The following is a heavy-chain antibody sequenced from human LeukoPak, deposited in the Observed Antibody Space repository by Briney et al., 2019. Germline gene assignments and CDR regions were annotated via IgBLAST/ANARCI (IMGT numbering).Heavy chain of an antibody. CDR3: ARDSSGGSCSDS. D-gene: IGHD2-15*01. CDR1: GFTFSSYS. Sequence: PGGSLRLSCAASGFTFSSYSMNWVRQAPGKGLEWVSSISSSSSYIYYADSVKGRFTISRDNAKNSLYLQMNSLRAEDTAVYYCARDSSGGSCSDSWGQGTLVTVSS. V-gene: IGHV3-21*01. J-gene: IGHJ5*01. CDR2: ISSSSSYI.